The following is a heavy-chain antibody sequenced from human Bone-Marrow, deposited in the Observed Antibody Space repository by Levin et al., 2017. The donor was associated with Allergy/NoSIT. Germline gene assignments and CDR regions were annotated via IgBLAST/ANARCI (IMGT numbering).Heavy chain of an antibody. J-gene: IGHJ5*02. CDR2: ISGTGSHT. CDR1: GFTFRTYA. D-gene: IGHD3-10*01. V-gene: IGHV3-23*01. Sequence: LSLTCAASGFTFRTYAMSWVRQAPGKGLEWVSGISGTGSHTYYADSVKGRFTISRDSSNNTLYLQMNSLRAEDTAVYYCAKMYYGSGTYGWFDPWGQGTLVTVSS. CDR3: AKMYYGSGTYGWFDP.